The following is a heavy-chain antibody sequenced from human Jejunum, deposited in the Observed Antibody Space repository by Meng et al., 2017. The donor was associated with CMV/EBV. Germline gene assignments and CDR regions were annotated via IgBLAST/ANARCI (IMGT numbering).Heavy chain of an antibody. CDR3: ARAIDYGDPNWFDT. J-gene: IGHJ5*02. CDR2: ISFDGSKK. Sequence: GFNIRNYAMDWVRQAPGMGLEWVAVISFDGSKKYYADSVKGRFTISRDNSKNTLHLQMDSLRAEDTAVYYCARAIDYGDPNWFDTWGQGTLVTVSS. CDR1: GFNIRNYA. D-gene: IGHD4-17*01. V-gene: IGHV3-30-3*01.